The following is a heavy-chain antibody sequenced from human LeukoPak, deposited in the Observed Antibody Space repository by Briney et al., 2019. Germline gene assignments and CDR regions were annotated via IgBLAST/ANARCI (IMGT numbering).Heavy chain of an antibody. J-gene: IGHJ6*02. V-gene: IGHV3-33*01. CDR2: IWYDGSNK. Sequence: GGSLRLSCAASGFTFSNYGMHWVRQAPGKGLEWVAVIWYDGSNKYYADSVKGRFTISRDNSKNTLYLQMNSLRAEDTAVYYCTTGGTAVAKSYYYYYGMDVWGQGTTVTVSS. D-gene: IGHD6-19*01. CDR3: TTGGTAVAKSYYYYYGMDV. CDR1: GFTFSNYG.